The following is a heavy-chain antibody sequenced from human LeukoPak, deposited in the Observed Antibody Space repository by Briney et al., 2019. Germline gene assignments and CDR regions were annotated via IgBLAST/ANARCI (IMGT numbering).Heavy chain of an antibody. CDR1: GGSISSYY. D-gene: IGHD6-19*01. Sequence: SETLSLTCTVSGGSISSYYWSWIRQPPGKGLEWIGYMYYSGITNYNPSLKSRVTISVDTSKNQFSLKLSSVTAADTAVYYCARRVAVAGNYYFDYWGQGALVTVSA. CDR3: ARRVAVAGNYYFDY. V-gene: IGHV4-59*08. CDR2: MYYSGIT. J-gene: IGHJ4*02.